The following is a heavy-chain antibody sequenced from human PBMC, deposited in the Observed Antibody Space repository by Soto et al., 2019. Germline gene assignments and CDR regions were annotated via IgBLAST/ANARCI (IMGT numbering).Heavy chain of an antibody. CDR2: ISPYTGNT. D-gene: IGHD3-16*01. CDR3: VMVDNYVTPTPQDV. V-gene: IGHV1-18*01. J-gene: IGHJ6*02. Sequence: QVQLVQSGDEVKKPGASVKVSCKASGYIFVNYGIAWVRQAPGQGLEWMGWISPYTGNTHSATKVQGRLTMTTDTSTSTAYMDLWSLTSDDTAVYYCVMVDNYVTPTPQDVWGQGTTVTVSS. CDR1: GYIFVNYG.